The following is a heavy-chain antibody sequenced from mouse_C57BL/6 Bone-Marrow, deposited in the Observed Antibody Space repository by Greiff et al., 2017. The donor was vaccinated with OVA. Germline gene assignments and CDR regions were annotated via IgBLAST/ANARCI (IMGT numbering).Heavy chain of an antibody. CDR3: AREGRHGSRGDYAMDY. CDR2: IFPGSGST. CDR1: GYNFTDYY. J-gene: IGHJ4*01. V-gene: IGHV1-75*01. Sequence: QVQLKQSGPELVKPGASVKISCKASGYNFTDYYINWVKQRPGQGLEWIGWIFPGSGSTYYNEKFKGKATLTVDKSSSTADMLLSSLTSEDSAVYFCAREGRHGSRGDYAMDYWGQGTSVTVSS. D-gene: IGHD1-1*01.